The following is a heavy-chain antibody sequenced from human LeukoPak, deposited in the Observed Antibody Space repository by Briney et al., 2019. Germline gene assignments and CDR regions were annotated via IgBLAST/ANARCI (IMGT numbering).Heavy chain of an antibody. V-gene: IGHV1-18*01. J-gene: IGHJ6*03. CDR3: ARELSSSSTLYYYYYYYMDV. CDR1: GYTFTSYG. D-gene: IGHD6-6*01. CDR2: ISAYNGNT. Sequence: ASVKVSCKASGYTFTSYGISWVRQAPGQGLEWMGWISAYNGNTNYAQKLQGRVTMTTDTSTSTACMELRSLRSDDTAVYYCARELSSSSTLYYYYYYYMDVWGKGTTVTVSS.